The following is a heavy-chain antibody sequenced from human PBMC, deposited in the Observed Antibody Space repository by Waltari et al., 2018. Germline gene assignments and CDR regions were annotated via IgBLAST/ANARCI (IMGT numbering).Heavy chain of an antibody. Sequence: QVQLQESGPGLVKPSETLSLTCAVSGYSISSGYYWGWLRQPPGKGLEWIGSIYHSGSTYYNPSLKSRVTISVDTSKNQFSLKLSSVTAADTAVYYCAREGEQQLDVDYWGQGTLVTVSS. CDR1: GYSISSGYY. D-gene: IGHD6-13*01. V-gene: IGHV4-38-2*02. J-gene: IGHJ4*02. CDR3: AREGEQQLDVDY. CDR2: IYHSGST.